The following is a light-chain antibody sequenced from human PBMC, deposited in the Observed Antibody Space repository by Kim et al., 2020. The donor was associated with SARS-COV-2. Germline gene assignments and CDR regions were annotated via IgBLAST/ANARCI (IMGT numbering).Light chain of an antibody. J-gene: IGLJ2*01. CDR1: SSDVGRYYH. V-gene: IGLV2-14*03. Sequence: QSALTQPASVSGSPGQSITISCTGTSSDVGRYYHVSWYQQHPGKVPKLIIYDVIKRPSGVSNRFSGSKSGNTASLTISGLQTEDEADYYCNSYTSSSTRVFGGGTQLTVL. CDR3: NSYTSSSTRV. CDR2: DVI.